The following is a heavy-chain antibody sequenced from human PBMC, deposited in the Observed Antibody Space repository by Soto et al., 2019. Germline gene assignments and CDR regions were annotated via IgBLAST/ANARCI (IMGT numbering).Heavy chain of an antibody. Sequence: QVQLVQSGAEVKKPGSSVKVSCKASGGTFSSYAISWVRQAPGQGLEWMGGIIPIFGTANYAQKFQGRVTITAVESTSTAYMELSSLRSEDTAVYYCARDLYGYIYDIWHSYGMDVWGQGTTVTVSS. D-gene: IGHD5-18*01. J-gene: IGHJ6*02. CDR3: ARDLYGYIYDIWHSYGMDV. CDR2: IIPIFGTA. CDR1: GGTFSSYA. V-gene: IGHV1-69*01.